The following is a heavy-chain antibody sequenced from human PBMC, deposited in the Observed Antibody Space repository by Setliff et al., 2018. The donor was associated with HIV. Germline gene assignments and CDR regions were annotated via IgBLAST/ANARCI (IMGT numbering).Heavy chain of an antibody. Sequence: GESLKISCKGSGYNFTSFWIAWVRQMPGKGLEWMGIIYPADSDTRYSPSFQGQVTISADKSISTAYLQWSSLKASDTAMYYCARPTRISSSWHDAFDIWGQGTMVTVSS. V-gene: IGHV5-51*01. CDR2: IYPADSDT. CDR1: GYNFTSFW. D-gene: IGHD6-13*01. J-gene: IGHJ3*02. CDR3: ARPTRISSSWHDAFDI.